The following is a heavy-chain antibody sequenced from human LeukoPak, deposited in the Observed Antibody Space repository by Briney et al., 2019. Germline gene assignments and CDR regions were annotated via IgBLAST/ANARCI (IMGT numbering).Heavy chain of an antibody. J-gene: IGHJ4*02. CDR1: GFTFDDYA. CDR2: ISWNSGSI. V-gene: IGHV3-9*01. Sequence: PGRSLRLSCAASGFTFDDYAMHWVRQAPGKGLEWVSGISWNSGSIGYADSVKGRFNISRDNAKNSLYLQMNSLRAEDTALYYCAKGGMTTVTTLDYWGQGTLVTVSS. CDR3: AKGGMTTVTTLDY. D-gene: IGHD4-11*01.